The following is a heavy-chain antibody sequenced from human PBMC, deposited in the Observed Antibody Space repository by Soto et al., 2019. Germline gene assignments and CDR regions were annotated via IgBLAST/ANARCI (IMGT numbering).Heavy chain of an antibody. V-gene: IGHV3-33*01. CDR1: GFTFSSYG. Sequence: QVQLVESGGGVVQPGRSRRLSCAASGFTFSSYGMHWVRQAPGKGLEWVAVIWYDGSNKYYADSVKGRFTISRDNSKNTLYLQMNSLRAEDTAVYYCARDLQVFDYWGQGTLVTVSS. J-gene: IGHJ4*02. CDR3: ARDLQVFDY. CDR2: IWYDGSNK.